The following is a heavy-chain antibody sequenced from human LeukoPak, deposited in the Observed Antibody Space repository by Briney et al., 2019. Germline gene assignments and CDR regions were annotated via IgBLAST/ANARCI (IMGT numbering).Heavy chain of an antibody. CDR2: ISSTSTYI. D-gene: IGHD4-17*01. CDR3: ARGGATTVTTSWFDS. V-gene: IGHV3-21*01. CDR1: GFTFINYA. J-gene: IGHJ5*01. Sequence: GGSLRLSCAASGFTFINYAMNWVRQAPGKGLEWVSSISSTSTYIYYADSVKGRFTISRDNAKNSLYLQMNSLRAEDTALYYCARGGATTVTTSWFDSWGQGTLVTVSS.